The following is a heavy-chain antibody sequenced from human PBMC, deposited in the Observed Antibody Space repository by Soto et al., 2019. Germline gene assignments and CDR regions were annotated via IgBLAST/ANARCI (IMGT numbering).Heavy chain of an antibody. CDR2: ISAYNGNT. Sequence: ASVKVSCKASGYTFTSYGISWVRQAPGQGLEWMGWISAYNGNTNYAQKLQGRVTMTTDTSTSTAYMELSSLRSEDTAVYYCARSQDSSGYWNSCFDPWGQGTLVTVSS. J-gene: IGHJ5*02. CDR3: ARSQDSSGYWNSCFDP. V-gene: IGHV1-18*04. D-gene: IGHD3-22*01. CDR1: GYTFTSYG.